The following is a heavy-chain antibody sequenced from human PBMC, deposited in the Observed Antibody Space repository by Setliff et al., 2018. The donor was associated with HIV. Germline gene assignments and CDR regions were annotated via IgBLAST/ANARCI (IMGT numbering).Heavy chain of an antibody. Sequence: GASVKVSCKASGYTFTSYAMNWVRQAPGQGLEWMGWINPNSGDTNYAQKFQGRVTMTRDTSISTAYMELSRLRSDDTAVYYGARGQYCGGDCYSVWGQGTLVTVSS. CDR2: INPNSGDT. CDR1: GYTFTSYA. J-gene: IGHJ4*02. CDR3: ARGQYCGGDCYSV. D-gene: IGHD2-21*02. V-gene: IGHV1-2*02.